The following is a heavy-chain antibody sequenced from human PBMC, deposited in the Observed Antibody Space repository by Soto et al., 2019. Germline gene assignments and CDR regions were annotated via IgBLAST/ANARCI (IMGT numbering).Heavy chain of an antibody. J-gene: IGHJ6*02. V-gene: IGHV4-61*01. CDR2: IYYSGST. CDR1: GGSVSSGSYY. CDR3: ARPLYSYGPLDV. D-gene: IGHD5-18*01. Sequence: QVQLQESGPGLVKPSETLSLTCTVSGGSVSSGSYYWSWIRQPPGKGLEWIGYIYYSGSTNYNPALKSXVXXXVXXSKNQFSLKLSSVTAADTAVYYCARPLYSYGPLDVWGQGTTVTVSS.